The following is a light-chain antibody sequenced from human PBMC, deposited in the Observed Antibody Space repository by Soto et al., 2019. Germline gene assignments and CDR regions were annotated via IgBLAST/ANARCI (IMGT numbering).Light chain of an antibody. Sequence: DIQMTQSPSTLSASVGDRVTITCRASQSINSWLAWYQQKPGTAPKLLVYKASTLEKGVPSRFSGSESGTEFTLTISSLQPDDFATYYCQQYNTFPWTFGQGIKVEMK. CDR1: QSINSW. CDR2: KAS. CDR3: QQYNTFPWT. J-gene: IGKJ1*01. V-gene: IGKV1-5*03.